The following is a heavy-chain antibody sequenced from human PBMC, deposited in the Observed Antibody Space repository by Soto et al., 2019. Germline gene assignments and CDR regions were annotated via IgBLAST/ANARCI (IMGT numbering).Heavy chain of an antibody. D-gene: IGHD3-10*01. J-gene: IGHJ6*02. CDR2: TYYKSKWNN. CDR1: GDSVSSDTAA. Sequence: PSQTLSLTCAISGDSVSSDTAAWIWIRQSPSRGLQWLGRTYYKSKWNNDYALSVKSRITISPDTSHNQFSLDLDSVTPEDTGVYYCVGVTFFRGMDLWGQGTPVTVSS. CDR3: VGVTFFRGMDL. V-gene: IGHV6-1*01.